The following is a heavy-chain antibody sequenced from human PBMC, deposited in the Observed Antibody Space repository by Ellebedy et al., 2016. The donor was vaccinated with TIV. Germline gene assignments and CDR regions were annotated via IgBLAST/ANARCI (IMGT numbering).Heavy chain of an antibody. CDR3: TTDPSGKLEQVGVDY. J-gene: IGHJ4*02. CDR2: IKSKTDGGTT. D-gene: IGHD1/OR15-1a*01. V-gene: IGHV3-15*01. Sequence: GESLKISCAASGFTFSNAWMSWVRQAPGKGLEWVGRIKSKTDGGTTDYAAPVKGRFTISSDDSKTTLYLQMNSLKTEDTAVYYCTTDPSGKLEQVGVDYWGQGTLVTVSS. CDR1: GFTFSNAW.